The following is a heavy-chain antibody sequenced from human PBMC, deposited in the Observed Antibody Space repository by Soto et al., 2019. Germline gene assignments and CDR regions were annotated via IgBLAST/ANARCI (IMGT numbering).Heavy chain of an antibody. V-gene: IGHV4-4*02. J-gene: IGHJ3*02. Sequence: SETLSLTCAVSGASVISTKWWSWVRQSPGEGLEWIGEIRPDGGVYYNPSLKSRATISIDKSQSQFFLKVHSVTAADTAVYFCARDAYGDFDALDIWGQGTLVTVS. D-gene: IGHD4-17*01. CDR2: IRPDGGV. CDR1: GASVISTKW. CDR3: ARDAYGDFDALDI.